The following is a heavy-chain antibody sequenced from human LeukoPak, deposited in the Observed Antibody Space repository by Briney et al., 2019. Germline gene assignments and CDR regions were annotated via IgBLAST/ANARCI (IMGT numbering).Heavy chain of an antibody. Sequence: SETLSLTCTVSGGSISSYYWSWIRQPPGKGLEWIGHIYYSGSTNYNPSLKSRVTISVVTSKNQFSLNLRSVTAADTAVYYCARDRVGATFPDYWGQGTLVTVSS. CDR3: ARDRVGATFPDY. CDR2: IYYSGST. J-gene: IGHJ4*02. V-gene: IGHV4-59*12. CDR1: GGSISSYY. D-gene: IGHD1-26*01.